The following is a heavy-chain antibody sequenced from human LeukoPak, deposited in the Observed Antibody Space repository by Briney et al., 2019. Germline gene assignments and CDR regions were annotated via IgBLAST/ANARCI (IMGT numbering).Heavy chain of an antibody. J-gene: IGHJ4*02. CDR3: ARARGRITIVGVVMFDY. Sequence: SETLSLTCAVYGGSFSGYYWSWIRQPPGKGLERIGEINHSGSTNYNPSLKSRVTISVDTSKNQFSLKLSSVTAADTAVYYCARARGRITIVGVVMFDYWGQGTLVTVSS. V-gene: IGHV4-34*01. D-gene: IGHD3-3*01. CDR2: INHSGST. CDR1: GGSFSGYY.